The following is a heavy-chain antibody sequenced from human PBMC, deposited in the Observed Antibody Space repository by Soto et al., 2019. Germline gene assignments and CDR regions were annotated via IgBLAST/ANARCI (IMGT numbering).Heavy chain of an antibody. CDR1: GFTFSSYS. CDR3: ASGLDAPTPPRRPKTDIVVVPAARGWFDP. J-gene: IGHJ5*02. V-gene: IGHV3-21*01. D-gene: IGHD2-2*01. Sequence: GGSLRLSCAASGFTFSSYSMNWVRQAPGKGLEWVSSISSSSSYIYYADSVKGRFTISRDNAKNSLYLQMNSLRAEDTAVYYCASGLDAPTPPRRPKTDIVVVPAARGWFDPWGQGTLVTVSS. CDR2: ISSSSSYI.